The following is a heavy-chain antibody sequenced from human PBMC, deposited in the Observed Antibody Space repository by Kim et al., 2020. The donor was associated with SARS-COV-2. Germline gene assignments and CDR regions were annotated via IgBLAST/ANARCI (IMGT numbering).Heavy chain of an antibody. CDR3: ARDTSWAAAGTTDYYYYGMDV. V-gene: IGHV3-48*02. J-gene: IGHJ6*02. CDR1: GFTFSSYS. Sequence: GGSLRLSCAASGFTFSSYSMNWVRQAPGKGLEWVSYISSSSSTIYYADSVKGRFTISRDNAKNSLYLQMNSLRDEDTAVYYCARDTSWAAAGTTDYYYYGMDVWGQGTTVTVSS. CDR2: ISSSSSTI. D-gene: IGHD6-13*01.